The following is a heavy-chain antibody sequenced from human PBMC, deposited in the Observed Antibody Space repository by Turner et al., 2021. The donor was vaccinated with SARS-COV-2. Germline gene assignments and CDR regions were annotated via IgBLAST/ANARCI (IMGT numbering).Heavy chain of an antibody. CDR2: ISYDGFNK. D-gene: IGHD3-22*01. V-gene: IGHV3-30-3*01. Sequence: VQLLESGGGLVPPGGSLSLSCAASGFTFSNYPMHWVRQAPGKGLEWVAVISYDGFNKYYADSVKGRFTISRDNSKNTLYLQMNSLRAEDTAVYYCARDRDEYYDSTNWFDPWGQGTLVTVSS. J-gene: IGHJ5*02. CDR1: GFTFSNYP. CDR3: ARDRDEYYDSTNWFDP.